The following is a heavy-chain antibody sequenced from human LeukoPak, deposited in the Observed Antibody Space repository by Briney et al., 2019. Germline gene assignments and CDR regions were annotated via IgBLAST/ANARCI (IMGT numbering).Heavy chain of an antibody. V-gene: IGHV1-69*01. D-gene: IGHD2-2*01. Sequence: GSSVKVSCKASGGTFSSYAISWVRQAPGQGLEWMGGIIPIFGTANYEQKFQGRVTITADESTTTAYMELSSLRSEDTAVYYCARGHRYCSSTSCCDAFDIWGQGTMVTVSS. J-gene: IGHJ3*02. CDR3: ARGHRYCSSTSCCDAFDI. CDR1: GGTFSSYA. CDR2: IIPIFGTA.